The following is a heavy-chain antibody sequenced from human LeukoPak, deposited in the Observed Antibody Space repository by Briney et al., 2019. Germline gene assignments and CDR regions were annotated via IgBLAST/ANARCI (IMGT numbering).Heavy chain of an antibody. CDR1: GYTFTSYG. D-gene: IGHD6-13*01. J-gene: IGHJ4*02. CDR3: ARDQARIAAAGRFDY. CDR2: ISAYNGNT. Sequence: ASVKVSCKASGYTFTSYGISWVRQAPGQGLEWMGWISAYNGNTNYAQKLQGRVTMTTDTSTSTAHMELRSLRSDDTAVYYCARDQARIAAAGRFDYWGQGTLVTVSS. V-gene: IGHV1-18*01.